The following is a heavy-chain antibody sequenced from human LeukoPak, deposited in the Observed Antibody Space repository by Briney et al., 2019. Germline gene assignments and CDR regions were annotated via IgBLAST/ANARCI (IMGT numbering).Heavy chain of an antibody. CDR2: ISSSSSYI. J-gene: IGHJ4*02. V-gene: IGHV3-21*01. Sequence: GGSLRLSCAASGFTFSSYSMNWVRQAPGKGLEWVSSISSSSSYIYYADSVKGRFTISRDNAKNSLYLQMNSLRAEDTAVYYCARELGYCSSTSCYTLYYFDYWGQGTLVTVSS. CDR1: GFTFSSYS. D-gene: IGHD2-2*02. CDR3: ARELGYCSSTSCYTLYYFDY.